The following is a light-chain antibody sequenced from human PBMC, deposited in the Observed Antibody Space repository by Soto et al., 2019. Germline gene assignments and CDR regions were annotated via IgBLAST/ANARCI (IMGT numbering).Light chain of an antibody. J-gene: IGKJ2*01. CDR1: ESISTW. V-gene: IGKV1-5*01. CDR3: QQYWI. CDR2: DAS. Sequence: DIQMTQSPSTLSASVGDRVNITCRASESISTWLAWYQQKPGRAPKLLIHDASNLESEVPSRFSGSGSGTDFTLTISSLQPEDFATYYCQQYWIFGQGTKVDIK.